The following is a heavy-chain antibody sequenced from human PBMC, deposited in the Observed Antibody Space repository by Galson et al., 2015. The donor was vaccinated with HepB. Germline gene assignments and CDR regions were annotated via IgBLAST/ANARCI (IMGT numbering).Heavy chain of an antibody. D-gene: IGHD3-3*01. Sequence: SLRLSCAASGFTFNSYAMHWVRQAPGKGLEWVAIISYDGTNKYYADSVKGRFTISRDNSKNTLYWQMNSLRTEDTAVYYCARGRPIFGGVIEFAEYFQHWGQGTLVTVSS. V-gene: IGHV3-30*04. J-gene: IGHJ1*01. CDR1: GFTFNSYA. CDR2: ISYDGTNK. CDR3: ARGRPIFGGVIEFAEYFQH.